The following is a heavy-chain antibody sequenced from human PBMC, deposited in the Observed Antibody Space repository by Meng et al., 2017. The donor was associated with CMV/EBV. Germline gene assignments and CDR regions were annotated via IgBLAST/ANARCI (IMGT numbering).Heavy chain of an antibody. V-gene: IGHV3-9*01. Sequence: SLKISCAASGFTLDDYAMHWVRQAPGKGLEWVSGISWNSGSIGYADSVKGRFTISRDNAKNSLYLQMNSLRAEDTALYYCAKDLPYSYGYGMDVWGQGTTVTVSS. J-gene: IGHJ6*02. CDR2: ISWNSGSI. D-gene: IGHD5-18*01. CDR3: AKDLPYSYGYGMDV. CDR1: GFTLDDYA.